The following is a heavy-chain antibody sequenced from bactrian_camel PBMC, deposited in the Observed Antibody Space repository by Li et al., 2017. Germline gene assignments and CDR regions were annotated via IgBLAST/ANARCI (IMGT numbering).Heavy chain of an antibody. Sequence: VQLVESGGGSVQTGGSLSLSCVASGYTYARSYIAWFRQVPGKEREGVAALYYTSNGLSTQYFADSVKGRFTISRDGGQAIVHLHMSSLKPEDTAMYYCAAVLTSSRACVELSGLMGAEFGSRGQGTQVTVS. J-gene: IGHJ6*01. CDR3: AAVLTSSRACVELSGLMGAEFGS. CDR2: LYYTSNGLSTQ. V-gene: IGHV3S40*01. D-gene: IGHD2*01. CDR1: GYTYARSY.